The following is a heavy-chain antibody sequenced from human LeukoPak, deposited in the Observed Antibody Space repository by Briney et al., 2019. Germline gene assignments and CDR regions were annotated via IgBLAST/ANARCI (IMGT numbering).Heavy chain of an antibody. CDR2: VSYDGSEK. J-gene: IGHJ4*02. V-gene: IGHV3-30*18. CDR3: AKRGRDGSYAIDY. Sequence: GRSLRLSCAASGFTFSNYGMHWVRQAPGKGLEWVTFVSYDGSEKYYADSVKGRFTISRDNSKNTLYLQMNSLRTEDTAVYYCAKRGRDGSYAIDYWGQGTLVTVSS. D-gene: IGHD1-26*01. CDR1: GFTFSNYG.